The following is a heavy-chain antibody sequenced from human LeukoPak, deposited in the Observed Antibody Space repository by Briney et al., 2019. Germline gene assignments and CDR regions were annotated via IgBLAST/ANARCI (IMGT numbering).Heavy chain of an antibody. D-gene: IGHD1-26*01. V-gene: IGHV3-23*01. CDR2: IDYAGGST. Sequence: GGSLRLSCAASGFTFNNYVMSWVRQAPGRGLEWVSGIDYAGGSTNYADSVQGRFTISRDNSKNTLYLQMNSLRAEDTAVYYCARDLGPKWELLPNLVYWGQGTLVTVSS. J-gene: IGHJ4*02. CDR1: GFTFNNYV. CDR3: ARDLGPKWELLPNLVY.